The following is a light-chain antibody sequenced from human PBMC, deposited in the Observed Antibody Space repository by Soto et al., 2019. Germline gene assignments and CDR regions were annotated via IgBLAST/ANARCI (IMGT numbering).Light chain of an antibody. V-gene: IGKV3D-15*01. CDR3: QQYKNWPPLT. Sequence: EIVMTQSPATLSVSPGERATLSCRASQSVNSYLAWYQQKPGQSPGLLIYGASIRATGIPARFSGSGSGTEFTLTISSLQSEDFVVYYCQQYKNWPPLTFGGGTKVEIK. CDR1: QSVNSY. CDR2: GAS. J-gene: IGKJ4*01.